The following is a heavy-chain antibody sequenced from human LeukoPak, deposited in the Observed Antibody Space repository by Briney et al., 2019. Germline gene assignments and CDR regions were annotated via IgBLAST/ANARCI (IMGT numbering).Heavy chain of an antibody. Sequence: PSETLSLTCAVYGGSFSGYYWSWIRQPPGKGLEWIGEINHSGSTNYNPSLKSRVTISVDTSKNQFSLKLSSVTAADTAVYYCARGGPQLYYYDSSGYGDSYYFDYWGQGTLVTVSS. V-gene: IGHV4-34*01. CDR3: ARGGPQLYYYDSSGYGDSYYFDY. CDR2: INHSGST. J-gene: IGHJ4*02. CDR1: GGSFSGYY. D-gene: IGHD3-22*01.